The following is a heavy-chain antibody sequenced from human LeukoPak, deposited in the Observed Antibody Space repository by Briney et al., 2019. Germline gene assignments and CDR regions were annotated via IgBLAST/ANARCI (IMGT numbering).Heavy chain of an antibody. CDR1: GYTFTSYY. V-gene: IGHV1-46*01. Sequence: GASVKVSCKASGYTFTSYYMHWVRQAPGQGLEWMGIINPSGGSTSYAQKFQGRVTMTRDTSTSTVYMELSSLRSDDTAVYYCARDRGQQLVHYYYYMDVWGKGTTVTISS. D-gene: IGHD6-13*01. CDR2: INPSGGST. CDR3: ARDRGQQLVHYYYYMDV. J-gene: IGHJ6*03.